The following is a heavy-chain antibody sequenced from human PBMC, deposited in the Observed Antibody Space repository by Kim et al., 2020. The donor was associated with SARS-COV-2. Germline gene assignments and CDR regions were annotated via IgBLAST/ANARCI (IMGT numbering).Heavy chain of an antibody. Sequence: GGSLRLSCAASGFTFSSYGMHWVRQAPGKGLEWVAVISYDGSNKYYADSVKGRFTISRDNSKNTLYLQMNSLRAEDTAVYYCAKDREYYSEPTEAGFDY. D-gene: IGHD3-10*01. CDR3: AKDREYYSEPTEAGFDY. J-gene: IGHJ4*01. CDR2: ISYDGSNK. CDR1: GFTFSSYG. V-gene: IGHV3-30*18.